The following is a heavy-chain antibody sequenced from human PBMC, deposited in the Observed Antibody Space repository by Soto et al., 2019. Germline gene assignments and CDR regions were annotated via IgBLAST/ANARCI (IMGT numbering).Heavy chain of an antibody. CDR3: TTRPLYDNRIAVAGGIDY. CDR1: GFTFSNAW. V-gene: IGHV3-15*01. J-gene: IGHJ4*02. D-gene: IGHD6-19*01. CDR2: IKSKTDGGTT. Sequence: EVQLVESGGDLVQPGGSLRLSCAASGFTFSNAWMSWVRQAPGKGLEWVGRIKSKTDGGTTDYAAPVKGRFTISRDDSKNTLYLQMNSLKTEDTAVYYCTTRPLYDNRIAVAGGIDYWGQGTLVTVSS.